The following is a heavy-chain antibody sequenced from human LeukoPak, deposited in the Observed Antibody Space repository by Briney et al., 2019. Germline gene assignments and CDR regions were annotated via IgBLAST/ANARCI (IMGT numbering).Heavy chain of an antibody. CDR3: ARDGIAVAGLAT. CDR2: ISGGGDST. V-gene: IGHV3-23*01. J-gene: IGHJ5*02. D-gene: IGHD6-19*01. Sequence: GGSLRLSCAASGFTFSNNAMSWVRQAPGKGLEWVSGISGGGDSTSYADSVKGRFTISRDNSRNTLYLQMNSLRAEDTAVYYCARDGIAVAGLATWGQGTLVTVSS. CDR1: GFTFSNNA.